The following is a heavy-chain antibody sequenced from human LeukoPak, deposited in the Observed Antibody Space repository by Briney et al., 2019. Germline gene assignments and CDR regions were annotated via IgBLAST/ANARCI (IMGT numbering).Heavy chain of an antibody. CDR1: GGTLSSYA. CDR2: IIPIFGTA. CDR3: ARVSQYYDILTGFDY. J-gene: IGHJ4*02. D-gene: IGHD3-9*01. Sequence: SVKVSCKASGGTLSSYAISWVRQAPGQGLEWMGGIIPIFGTANYAQKFQGRVTITTDESTSTAYMELSSLRSEDTAVYYCARVSQYYDILTGFDYWGQGTLVTVSS. V-gene: IGHV1-69*05.